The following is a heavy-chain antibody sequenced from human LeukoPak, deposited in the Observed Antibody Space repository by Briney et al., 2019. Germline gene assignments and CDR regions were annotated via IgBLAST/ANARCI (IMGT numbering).Heavy chain of an antibody. CDR3: ARGPLVGATIVAFDI. Sequence: SETLSLTCTVSGGSISSSSYYWGWIRQPPGKGLEWIGSIYYSGSTYYNPSLKSRVTISVDTSKNQFSLKLSSVTAADTAVYYCARGPLVGATIVAFDIWGQGTMVTFSS. J-gene: IGHJ3*02. V-gene: IGHV4-39*01. CDR2: IYYSGST. D-gene: IGHD1-26*01. CDR1: GGSISSSSYY.